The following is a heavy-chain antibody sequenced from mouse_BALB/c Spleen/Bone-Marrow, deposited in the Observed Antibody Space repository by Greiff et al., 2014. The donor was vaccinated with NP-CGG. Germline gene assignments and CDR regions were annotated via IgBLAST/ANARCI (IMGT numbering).Heavy chain of an antibody. V-gene: IGHV14-3*02. J-gene: IGHJ3*01. CDR3: AHDAPFTY. Sequence: EVKLMESGADLVKPGASVKLSCTTSGFNIKDTFMHWVKQRPEQGLEWIGRIDPASGNTKYDPKFQGKATITADTSSNKVSLQLSGLTFEDTAVYYCAHDAPFTYWGQGTLVTVSA. D-gene: IGHD2-3*01. CDR2: IDPASGNT. CDR1: GFNIKDTF.